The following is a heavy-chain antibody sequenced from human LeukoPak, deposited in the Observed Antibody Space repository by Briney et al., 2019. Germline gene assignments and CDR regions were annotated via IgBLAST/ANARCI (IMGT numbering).Heavy chain of an antibody. V-gene: IGHV4-61*02. D-gene: IGHD5/OR15-5a*01. CDR3: ARCLRNWFDP. CDR2: IYTSGST. CDR1: GGSISSGSYY. Sequence: SQTLSLTCTVSGGSISSGSYYWSWIRQPAGKGLEWIGRIYTSGSTNYNPSLKSRVTISVDTSKNQFSLKLSSVTAADTAVYYCARCLRNWFDPWGQGTLVTVSS. J-gene: IGHJ5*02.